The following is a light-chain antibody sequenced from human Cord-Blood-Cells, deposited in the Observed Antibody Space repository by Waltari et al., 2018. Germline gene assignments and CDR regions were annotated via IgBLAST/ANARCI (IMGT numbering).Light chain of an antibody. CDR1: SSDVGGYNY. CDR3: SSYTSSSTWV. V-gene: IGLV2-14*01. J-gene: IGLJ3*02. Sequence: QSALTQPASVSGSPGQSITISCTGTSSDVGGYNYVSWYQQHPGKAPKLMIYDVSKRPSGVSTRFSGSKSGTTASLTISGLQVEDEADYYCSSYTSSSTWVFGGGTKLTVL. CDR2: DVS.